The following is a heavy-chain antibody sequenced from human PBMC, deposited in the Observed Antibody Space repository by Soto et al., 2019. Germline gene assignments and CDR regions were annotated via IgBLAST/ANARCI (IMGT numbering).Heavy chain of an antibody. CDR3: VRDYYHISGSNYDIHLGT. CDR2: VLHTGGGT. D-gene: IGHD3-10*01. V-gene: IGHV3-23*01. J-gene: IGHJ5*02. CDR1: GFTFNNYA. Sequence: PGGSLRLSCAASGFTFNNYAMTWVRQAPGKGPEWVSTVLHTGGGTFYADSVRGRFIISRDNSKDTLYLQMNSLRAEDTAVYQCVRDYYHISGSNYDIHLGTWGQGTRVTVSS.